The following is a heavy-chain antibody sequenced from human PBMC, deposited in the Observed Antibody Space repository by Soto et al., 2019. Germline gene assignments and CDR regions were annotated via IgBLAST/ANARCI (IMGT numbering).Heavy chain of an antibody. CDR3: SRAAMAGSSWQFDY. Sequence: PSETLSLACAVSGGSISSSNWWSWVRQPPGKGLEWIGEIYHSGSTNYNPSLKSRVTISVDKSKNQFSLKLSSVTAADTAVYYCSRAAMAGSSWQFDYWRHGTLVTVSS. J-gene: IGHJ4*01. CDR2: IYHSGST. CDR1: GGSISSSNW. D-gene: IGHD6-13*01. V-gene: IGHV4-4*02.